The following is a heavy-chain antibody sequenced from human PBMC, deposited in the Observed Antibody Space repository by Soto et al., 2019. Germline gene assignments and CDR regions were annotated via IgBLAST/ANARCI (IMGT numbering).Heavy chain of an antibody. V-gene: IGHV1-18*01. CDR2: ISAYNGNT. CDR1: GYTFTSYG. J-gene: IGHJ6*02. CDR3: ARVEYSSSWYGGPAYYYYYGMDV. Sequence: ASVKVSCKASGYTFTSYGISWVRQAPGQGLECMGWISAYNGNTNYAQKLQGRVTMTTETSTSTAYMELRSLRSDDTAVYYCARVEYSSSWYGGPAYYYYYGMDVWGQGTTVTGSS. D-gene: IGHD6-13*01.